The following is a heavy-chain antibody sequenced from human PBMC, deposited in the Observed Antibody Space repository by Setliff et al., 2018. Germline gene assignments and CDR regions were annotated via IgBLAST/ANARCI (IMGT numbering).Heavy chain of an antibody. D-gene: IGHD2-15*01. CDR1: GFTFSSYS. J-gene: IGHJ3*02. CDR2: ISSSSSYI. V-gene: IGHV3-21*01. Sequence: LRLSCAASGFTFSSYSMNWVRQAPGKGLEWVSSISSSSSYIYYADSVKGRFTISRDNAKNSLYLQMNSLRAEDTAVYYCARPPNIVVVVAANDAFDIWGQGTMVTVSS. CDR3: ARPPNIVVVVAANDAFDI.